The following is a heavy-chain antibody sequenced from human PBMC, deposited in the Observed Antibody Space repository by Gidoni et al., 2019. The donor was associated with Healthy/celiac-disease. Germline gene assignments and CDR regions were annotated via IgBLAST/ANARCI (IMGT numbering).Heavy chain of an antibody. Sequence: EVQLVESGGGLVKPGGSLRLSCAASGFTFSNAWMSWVRQAPGKGLEWVGRIKSKTEGGTTDYAAPVKGRFTISRDDSKNTLYLQMNSLKTEDTAVYYCTTDGARKHDYWGQGTLVTVSS. D-gene: IGHD1-26*01. CDR1: GFTFSNAW. CDR2: IKSKTEGGTT. J-gene: IGHJ4*02. V-gene: IGHV3-15*01. CDR3: TTDGARKHDY.